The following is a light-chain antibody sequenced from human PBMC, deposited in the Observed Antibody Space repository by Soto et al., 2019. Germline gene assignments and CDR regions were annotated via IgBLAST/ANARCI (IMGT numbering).Light chain of an antibody. V-gene: IGLV2-23*02. J-gene: IGLJ1*01. CDR1: SSDVGSYNL. CDR3: CSYASSTFHV. CDR2: EVS. Sequence: QSVLTQPASVSGSPGQSIAISGTGTSSDVGSYNLVSWYQQHPGKAPKLMIYEVSKRPSGVSNRFSGSKSGNTASLTISGLQAEDEADYYCCSYASSTFHVFGTGTKVTVL.